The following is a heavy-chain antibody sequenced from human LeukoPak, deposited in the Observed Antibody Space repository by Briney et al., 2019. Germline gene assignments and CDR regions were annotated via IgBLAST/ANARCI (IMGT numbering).Heavy chain of an antibody. Sequence: ASVKVSCKASGYTFTSYDINWGRQASGQGGEGMGWINPNSGNTGYAQKFQGRVTMTRNTSISTAYLELSSLRSEDTAVTYCARHFQNDYLDYWGQGTLVTVSS. D-gene: IGHD4/OR15-4a*01. J-gene: IGHJ4*02. CDR1: GYTFTSYD. CDR2: INPNSGNT. V-gene: IGHV1-8*01. CDR3: ARHFQNDYLDY.